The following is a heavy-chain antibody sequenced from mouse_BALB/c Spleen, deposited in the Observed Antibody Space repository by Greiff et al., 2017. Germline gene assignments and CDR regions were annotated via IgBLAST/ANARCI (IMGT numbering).Heavy chain of an antibody. CDR3: ARGGIPTYYYAMDY. Sequence: QVQLKQPGAELVRPGASVKLSCKASGYTFTSYWLYWVKQRPEQGLEWIGRIDPYDSETHYNQKFKDKDILTVDKSSSTAYMQLSSLTSEDSAVYYCARGGIPTYYYAMDYWGQGTSGTVSA. V-gene: IGHV1-52*01. CDR1: GYTFTSYW. J-gene: IGHJ4*01. CDR2: IDPYDSET. D-gene: IGHD5-1-1*01.